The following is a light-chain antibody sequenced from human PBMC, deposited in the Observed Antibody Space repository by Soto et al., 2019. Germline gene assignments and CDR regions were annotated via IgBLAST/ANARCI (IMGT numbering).Light chain of an antibody. J-gene: IGKJ3*01. Sequence: DIVMTQSPDSLAVSLGERATINCKSSQSVLYSSNNKNYFAWYQQKPGQPPKLLISWASIRESGVPDRFSGSGSGTDFTLTISGLQAEDVAVYYCQQYYGTPFTFGPGTIVDLK. CDR2: WAS. CDR1: QSVLYSSNNKNY. CDR3: QQYYGTPFT. V-gene: IGKV4-1*01.